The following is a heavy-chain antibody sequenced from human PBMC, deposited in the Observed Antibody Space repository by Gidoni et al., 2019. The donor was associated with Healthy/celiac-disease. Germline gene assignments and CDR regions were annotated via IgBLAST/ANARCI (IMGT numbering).Heavy chain of an antibody. CDR1: GGSISSYY. D-gene: IGHD3-22*01. CDR3: ARDRGYIFDY. V-gene: IGHV4-59*01. Sequence: QVQLQASGPGLVKPSETLSLTCTVSGGSISSYYWSWIRQPPGKGLEWIGYIYYSGSTNYNPSLKSRVTISVDTSKNQFSLKLSSVTAADTAVYYCARDRGYIFDYWGQGTLVTVSS. J-gene: IGHJ4*02. CDR2: IYYSGST.